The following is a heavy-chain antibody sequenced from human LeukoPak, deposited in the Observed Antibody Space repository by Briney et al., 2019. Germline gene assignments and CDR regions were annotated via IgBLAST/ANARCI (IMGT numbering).Heavy chain of an antibody. J-gene: IGHJ4*02. CDR3: ARVGSSGWYEAVY. Sequence: SETLSLTCTVSGDSISGSTYYWGWIRQPPGKGLEWIGSIYYSGSTYYNPSLKSRVTISVDTSKNQFSLKLSSVTAADTVVYYCARVGSSGWYEAVYWGQGTLVTVSS. V-gene: IGHV4-39*07. CDR2: IYYSGST. D-gene: IGHD6-19*01. CDR1: GDSISGSTYY.